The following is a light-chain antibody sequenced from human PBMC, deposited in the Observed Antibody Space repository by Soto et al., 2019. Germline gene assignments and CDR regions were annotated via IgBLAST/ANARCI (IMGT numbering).Light chain of an antibody. J-gene: IGKJ1*01. CDR2: GAS. CDR3: QQYNKWRT. CDR1: QSVSSN. V-gene: IGKV3-15*01. Sequence: EIVMTQSPATLSVSPGERATLSCRASQSVSSNLAWYQQKPGQAPRLLIYGASTRATGIPARFSGSGSGTEFTLTISSLQSEDFAVYYCQQYNKWRTFGKGTKV.